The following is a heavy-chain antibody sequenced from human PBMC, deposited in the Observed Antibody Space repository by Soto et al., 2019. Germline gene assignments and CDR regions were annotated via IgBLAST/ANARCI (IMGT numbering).Heavy chain of an antibody. J-gene: IGHJ3*02. CDR3: ARDQVGYCSSTGCYSAFDI. D-gene: IGHD2-2*01. CDR1: GYSISSGYY. CDR2: IYHSGST. V-gene: IGHV4-38-2*02. Sequence: SETLSLTCAVSGYSISSGYYWGWIRQPPGKGLEWIGSIYHSGSTYYNPSLKSRVTISVDTSKNQFSLKLSSVTAADTAVYYCARDQVGYCSSTGCYSAFDIWGQGTMVTVSS.